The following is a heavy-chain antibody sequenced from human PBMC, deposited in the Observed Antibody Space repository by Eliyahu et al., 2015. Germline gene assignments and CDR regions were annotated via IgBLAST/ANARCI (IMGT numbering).Heavy chain of an antibody. CDR1: GFTFSTYA. D-gene: IGHD6-25*01. J-gene: IGHJ4*02. CDR3: AKGGGSEFLDY. V-gene: IGHV3-23*01. Sequence: QLLXSGGGLVQPGGSLRLSCAASGFTFSTYAMNWVRQAPGKGLEWVSRITGNGXNTYYTDSVKGRFTISRDNSKNTLFLQMDSLRVEDTAVYYCAKGGGSEFLDYWGQGTLVTVAS. CDR2: ITGNGXNT.